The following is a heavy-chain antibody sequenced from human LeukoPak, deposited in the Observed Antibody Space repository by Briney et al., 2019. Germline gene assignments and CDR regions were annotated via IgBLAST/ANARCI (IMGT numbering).Heavy chain of an antibody. D-gene: IGHD6-19*01. CDR3: ARDLDSSGWYGYFDY. J-gene: IGHJ4*02. CDR1: GFTLNNYA. CDR2: ISSSSNTI. Sequence: GGSLRLSCTASGFTLNNYAMNWVRQAPGKGLEWVSYISSSSNTIYYADSVKGRFTISRDKAKNSVYLQMNSLRAEDTAVYYCARDLDSSGWYGYFDYWGQGTLVTVSS. V-gene: IGHV3-48*01.